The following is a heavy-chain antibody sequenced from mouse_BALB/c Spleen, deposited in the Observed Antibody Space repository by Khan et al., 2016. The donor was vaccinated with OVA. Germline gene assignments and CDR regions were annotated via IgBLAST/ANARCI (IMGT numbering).Heavy chain of an antibody. CDR3: VRDGAYHRNDGWFAY. J-gene: IGHJ3*01. Sequence: VELVESGAELARPGASVKMSYKASGYTFTSYTIHWIKKRPGQGLEWIGYINPSNGYTNYNQKFKDKATLTTDKSSTTAYLQLSSLTSDDSAVYNGVRDGAYHRNDGWFAYWGQGTLVTVSA. D-gene: IGHD2-14*01. CDR1: GYTFTSYT. V-gene: IGHV1-4*01. CDR2: INPSNGYT.